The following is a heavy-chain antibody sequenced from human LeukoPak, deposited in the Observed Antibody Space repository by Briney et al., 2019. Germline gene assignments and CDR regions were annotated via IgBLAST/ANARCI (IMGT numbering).Heavy chain of an antibody. V-gene: IGHV4-34*01. D-gene: IGHD3-22*01. J-gene: IGHJ4*02. Sequence: TSETLSLTCAVYGGSFSGYYWSWIRQPPGKGLEWIGEINHSGSTNYNPSLKSRVTISVDTSKNQFSLKLSSVTAADTAVYYCAITGVVVVNWGQGTLVTVSS. CDR2: INHSGST. CDR1: GGSFSGYY. CDR3: AITGVVVVN.